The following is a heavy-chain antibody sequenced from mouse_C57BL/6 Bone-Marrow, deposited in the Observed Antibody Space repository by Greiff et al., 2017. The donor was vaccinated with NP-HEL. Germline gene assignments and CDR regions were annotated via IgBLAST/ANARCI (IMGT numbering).Heavy chain of an antibody. J-gene: IGHJ4*01. CDR1: GYSFTGYY. CDR2: INPSTGGT. V-gene: IGHV1-42*01. Sequence: EVKLVESGPELVKPGASVKISCKASGYSFTGYYMNWVKQSPEKSLEWIGEINPSTGGTTYNQKFKAKATLTVDKSSSTAYMQLKSLTSEDSAVYYCAIYDYDERGYAMDYWGQGTSVTVSS. D-gene: IGHD2-4*01. CDR3: AIYDYDERGYAMDY.